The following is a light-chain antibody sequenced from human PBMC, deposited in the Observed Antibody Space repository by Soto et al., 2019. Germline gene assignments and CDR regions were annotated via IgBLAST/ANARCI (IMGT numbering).Light chain of an antibody. V-gene: IGKV3-15*01. CDR1: QSVSSK. Sequence: EIVMNQSPATLSVSPGGKTPPPCRAIQSVSSKLAWYQQKPGQAPRLLIYGASTRATGIPARFSGSGSGTEFTLTISSLQSEDFAVYYCQRYNNWPPITFGQGKRMEIK. CDR2: GAS. CDR3: QRYNNWPPIT. J-gene: IGKJ5*01.